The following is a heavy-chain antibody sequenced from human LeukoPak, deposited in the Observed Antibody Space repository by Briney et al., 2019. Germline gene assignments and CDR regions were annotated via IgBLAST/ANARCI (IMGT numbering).Heavy chain of an antibody. D-gene: IGHD3-16*01. V-gene: IGHV4-39*01. CDR1: GGSISSSSYF. Sequence: SETLSLTCTVSGGSISSSSYFWGWIRHPPGQGLEWIGSINYSRTTYSNPTHKSRVTICVDTSKKQFSLKQSSVAAADTAVYYCARHFAAAYVWESEPTAKFDYWGQGTLVTVSS. CDR2: INYSRTT. CDR3: ARHFAAAYVWESEPTAKFDY. J-gene: IGHJ4*02.